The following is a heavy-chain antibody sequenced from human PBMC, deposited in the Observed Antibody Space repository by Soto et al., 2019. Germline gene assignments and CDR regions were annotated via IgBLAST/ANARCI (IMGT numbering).Heavy chain of an antibody. CDR2: INHSGST. CDR3: ARSTVTNNKLWDC. Sequence: SETLSLTCAVYGGSFSGYYWTWIRQPPGTGLEWIGEINHSGSTNYNPSLKSRVTISVDTSKNQFSLKLSPVTAADTAVYYCARSTVTNNKLWDCWGQGTLVTVSS. CDR1: GGSFSGYY. J-gene: IGHJ4*02. V-gene: IGHV4-34*01. D-gene: IGHD4-17*01.